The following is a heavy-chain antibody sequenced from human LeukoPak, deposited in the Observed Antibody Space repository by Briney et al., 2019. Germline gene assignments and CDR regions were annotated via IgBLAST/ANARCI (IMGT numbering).Heavy chain of an antibody. V-gene: IGHV3-23*01. CDR3: ARDSPGYSSGW. D-gene: IGHD6-19*01. CDR2: MSGSSDVK. J-gene: IGHJ4*02. Sequence: GGSLRLSCAASGFMFSDYSMSWVRQAPGKRLEWVAVMSGSSDVKFYADSVKGRFTISRDNSRNTLYLQMNSLRAEDTAVYYCARDSPGYSSGWWGQGTLVTVSS. CDR1: GFMFSDYS.